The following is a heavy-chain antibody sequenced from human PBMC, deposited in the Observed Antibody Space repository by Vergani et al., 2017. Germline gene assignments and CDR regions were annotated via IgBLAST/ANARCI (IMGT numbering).Heavy chain of an antibody. Sequence: EVQLLESGGDLVQPGGSLRLSCAASGFTFSSYAMSWVRQVPGKGLELVSGISGSGGNTYYANSVKGRFTISRDNSKNTLYLQTNSLRADDTAVYYCAKGVYCSSTSCYEGRGYYYGMGVWGQGTTVTFSS. J-gene: IGHJ6*02. CDR1: GFTFSSYA. CDR3: AKGVYCSSTSCYEGRGYYYGMGV. CDR2: ISGSGGNT. V-gene: IGHV3-23*01. D-gene: IGHD2-2*01.